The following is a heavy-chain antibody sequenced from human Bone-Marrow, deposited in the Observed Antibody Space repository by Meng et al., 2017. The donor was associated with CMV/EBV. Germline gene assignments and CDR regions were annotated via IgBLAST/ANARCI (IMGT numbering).Heavy chain of an antibody. Sequence: GGSLRLSCAASGFTFSSYAMSWVRQAPGKGLEWVSAISGSGGSTYYADSVKGRFTISRDNAKNSLYLQMNSLRAEDTAVYYCASPYSSSWSYYYGMDVWGQGTTVTVSS. D-gene: IGHD6-13*01. CDR3: ASPYSSSWSYYYGMDV. CDR2: ISGSGGST. V-gene: IGHV3-23*01. CDR1: GFTFSSYA. J-gene: IGHJ6*02.